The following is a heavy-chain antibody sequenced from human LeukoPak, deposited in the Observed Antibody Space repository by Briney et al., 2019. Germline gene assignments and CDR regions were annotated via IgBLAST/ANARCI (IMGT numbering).Heavy chain of an antibody. D-gene: IGHD3-10*01. CDR3: ARDLYGLGNH. V-gene: IGHV3-30*14. J-gene: IGHJ5*02. CDR1: GFTFRSYA. Sequence: GGSLRLSCAASGFTFRSYAMHWVRQAPGKGLEWVAVISYDGSNKYYADFVKGRFTISRDNSKNTVYLQMSSLRGEDTAVYYCARDLYGLGNHWGQGTLVTVSS. CDR2: ISYDGSNK.